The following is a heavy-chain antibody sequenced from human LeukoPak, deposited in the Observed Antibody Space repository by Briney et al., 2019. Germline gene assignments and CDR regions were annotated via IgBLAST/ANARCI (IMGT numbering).Heavy chain of an antibody. J-gene: IGHJ6*03. CDR2: VYYGGDT. V-gene: IGHV4-39*01. CDR1: GGSISSSSYY. Sequence: SETLSLTCTVSGGSISSSSYYWDWVRQPPGKGLEWIGNVYYGGDTFYNSSLESRVTISVDMSKNQFSLKLSSLTAADTAVYYCARQRADYFYHYLDVWGKGTSVTVSS. CDR3: ARQRADYFYHYLDV.